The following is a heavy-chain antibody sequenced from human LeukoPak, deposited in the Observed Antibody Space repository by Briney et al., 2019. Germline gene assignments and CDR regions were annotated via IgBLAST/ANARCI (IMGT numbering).Heavy chain of an antibody. V-gene: IGHV4-59*01. CDR2: IYYSGST. D-gene: IGHD3-10*01. CDR3: ARLAVRGAPSYFDY. CDR1: GGSISRYY. Sequence: PSETLSLTCTVSGGSISRYYWSWIRQPPGKGLEWIGYIYYSGSTNYNPSLKSRVTISVDTSKNQFSLKLSSVTAADTAVYYCARLAVRGAPSYFDYWGQGTLVTVSS. J-gene: IGHJ4*02.